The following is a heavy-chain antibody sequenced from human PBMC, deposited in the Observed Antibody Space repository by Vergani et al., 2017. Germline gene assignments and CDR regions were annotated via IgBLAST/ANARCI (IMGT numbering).Heavy chain of an antibody. Sequence: QVQLVESGGGVVQPGRSLRLSCAASGFTFSSYAMHWVRQAPGKGLEWVAVISYDGSNKYYADSVKGRFTISRDNSKNTLYLQMNSLRAEDTAVYYCARGIALYSSSWEGGYWGQGTLVTVSS. J-gene: IGHJ4*02. CDR3: ARGIALYSSSWEGGY. CDR2: ISYDGSNK. V-gene: IGHV3-30*01. CDR1: GFTFSSYA. D-gene: IGHD6-13*01.